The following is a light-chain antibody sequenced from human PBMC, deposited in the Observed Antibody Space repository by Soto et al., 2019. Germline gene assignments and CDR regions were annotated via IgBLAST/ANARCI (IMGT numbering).Light chain of an antibody. CDR2: DAS. CDR1: QSITTF. J-gene: IGKJ4*01. Sequence: ETVLTQSPATLSLTPGERVTLSCRASQSITTFLAWHQQKPGQAPRLLIYDASNRATGIPARFSGSGSGTDFTLTISSLEPEDSAIYYCQQRNSWPLTFSGGTKVEI. CDR3: QQRNSWPLT. V-gene: IGKV3-11*01.